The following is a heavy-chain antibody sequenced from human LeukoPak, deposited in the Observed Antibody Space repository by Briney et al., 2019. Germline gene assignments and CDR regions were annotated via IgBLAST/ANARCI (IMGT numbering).Heavy chain of an antibody. D-gene: IGHD6-13*01. CDR3: ARAPRNSSTMLDY. J-gene: IGHJ4*02. CDR1: GYTFTSYW. Sequence: ASVKVSCKASGYTFTSYWIQWVRQAPGQGLEWMGLINPDGGSTAYAHRFQGRVTMTRDTSMSTVYMDFSSLRSEDTALYYCARAPRNSSTMLDYWGQRTLVTVSS. CDR2: INPDGGST. V-gene: IGHV1-46*01.